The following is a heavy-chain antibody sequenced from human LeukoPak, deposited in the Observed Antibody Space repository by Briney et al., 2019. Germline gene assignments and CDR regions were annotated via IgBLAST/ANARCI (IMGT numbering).Heavy chain of an antibody. CDR3: ARHQGWLQWEY. CDR2: IYYSGST. Sequence: SETLSLTCTVSDGSISSYYWSWIRQPPGKGLEWIGYIYYSGSTNYNPSLKSRVTISVDTSKNQFSLKLRSVTAADTAVYYCARHQGWLQWEYWGQGTLVTVSS. J-gene: IGHJ4*02. V-gene: IGHV4-59*08. D-gene: IGHD5-24*01. CDR1: DGSISSYY.